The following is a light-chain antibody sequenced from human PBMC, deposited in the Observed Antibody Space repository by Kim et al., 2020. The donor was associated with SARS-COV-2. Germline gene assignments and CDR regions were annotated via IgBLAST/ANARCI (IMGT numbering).Light chain of an antibody. Sequence: AIQMTQSPSCLSASVGDRVTVTCRASQAIGNKLGWYQQKPGKAPNLLIYAATTLQSGVPSRFGGSGSGTDFTLTITNLQPDDFATYSCLQDYNYPPTFGQGTKLEI. CDR3: LQDYNYPPT. J-gene: IGKJ2*01. CDR1: QAIGNK. CDR2: AAT. V-gene: IGKV1-6*02.